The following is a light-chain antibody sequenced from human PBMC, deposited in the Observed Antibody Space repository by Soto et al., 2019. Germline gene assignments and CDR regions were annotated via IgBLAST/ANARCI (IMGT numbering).Light chain of an antibody. Sequence: QSALTQSASVSGSPGQSITISCTGTSSDVGGYNYVSWFQQHPGKAPKLKIYEVSNRPSGVSNRFSGSKSGYTASLTISELQAEDEADYYCTSFTSSSTGVFGGGTQLTVL. J-gene: IGLJ3*02. CDR3: TSFTSSSTGV. V-gene: IGLV2-14*03. CDR1: SSDVGGYNY. CDR2: EVS.